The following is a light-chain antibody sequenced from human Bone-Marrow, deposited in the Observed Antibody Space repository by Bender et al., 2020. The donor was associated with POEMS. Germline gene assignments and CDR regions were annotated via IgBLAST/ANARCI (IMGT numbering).Light chain of an antibody. J-gene: IGLJ2*01. Sequence: SYELTQPPSVSVSPGQTATITCSGEKLGEEYACWYQQKPGQSPVVVIYQDTKRPSGTPERFSGSTSGNTASLTISGTQTMDEADYYCQSWGSNTAVFGGGTKLTVL. CDR2: QDT. V-gene: IGLV3-1*01. CDR1: KLGEEY. CDR3: QSWGSNTAV.